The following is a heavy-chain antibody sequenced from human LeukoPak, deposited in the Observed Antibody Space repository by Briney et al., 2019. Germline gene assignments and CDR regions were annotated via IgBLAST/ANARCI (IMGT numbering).Heavy chain of an antibody. CDR1: GLTFSNYA. CDR3: AKDYSDSRVGDVFFEY. CDR2: ITSGFTP. Sequence: PGGSLRLSCAASGLTFSNYAMSWFRQAPGKGLEWVSGITSGFTPHYADSVKGRFTISRDNSKNTFHLQMSSLSAADTVVYYCAKDYSDSRVGDVFFEYWGQGTLVTVSS. V-gene: IGHV3-23*01. J-gene: IGHJ4*02. D-gene: IGHD1-26*01.